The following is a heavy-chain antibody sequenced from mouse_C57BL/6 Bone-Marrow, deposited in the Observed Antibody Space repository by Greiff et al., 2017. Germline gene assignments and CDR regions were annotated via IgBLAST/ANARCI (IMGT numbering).Heavy chain of an antibody. CDR1: GYTFTSYG. CDR3: AALLAY. V-gene: IGHV1-81*01. CDR2: IYPRSGNT. J-gene: IGHJ3*01. Sequence: LQESGAELARPGASVKLSCKASGYTFTSYGISWVKQRTGQGLEWIGEIYPRSGNTYYNEKFKGKATLTADKSSSTAYMELRSLTSEDSAVYFCAALLAYWGQGTLVTVSA.